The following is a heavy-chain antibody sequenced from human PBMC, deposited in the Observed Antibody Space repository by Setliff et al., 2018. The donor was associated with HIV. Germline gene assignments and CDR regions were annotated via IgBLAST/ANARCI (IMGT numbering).Heavy chain of an antibody. V-gene: IGHV5-51*01. CDR2: IYPGDSEA. CDR3: VRPKPYGSGAGSFEI. J-gene: IGHJ3*02. D-gene: IGHD3-10*01. CDR1: GYIFGLYW. Sequence: GESLKLSCKGSGYIFGLYWIAWVRQMPGKGLGWMGIIYPGDSEARYSPSFQGQVTISADKSISTAYLQWSSVKTSDSAMHFCVRPKPYGSGAGSFEIWGQGTMVTVSS.